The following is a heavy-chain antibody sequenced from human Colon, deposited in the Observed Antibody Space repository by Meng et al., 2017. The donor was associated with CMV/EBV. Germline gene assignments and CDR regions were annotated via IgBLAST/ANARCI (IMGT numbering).Heavy chain of an antibody. J-gene: IGHJ6*02. CDR1: GFSFGSYE. CDR2: ISSSGSTI. Sequence: GGSLRLSCAASGFSFGSYEMNWVRQAPGKGLEWVSYISSSGSTIHYADSVKGRFTISRDNVKNSLYLHMNSLSVEDTAVYYCARDQYTAMVKDGMDVWGQGTTVTVSS. D-gene: IGHD5-18*01. V-gene: IGHV3-48*03. CDR3: ARDQYTAMVKDGMDV.